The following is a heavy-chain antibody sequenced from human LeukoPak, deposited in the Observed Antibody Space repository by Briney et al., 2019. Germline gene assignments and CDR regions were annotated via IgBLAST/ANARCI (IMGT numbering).Heavy chain of an antibody. CDR2: INHSGST. J-gene: IGHJ4*02. Sequence: SETLSLTCAVYGGSFSGYYWSWIRQPPGKGLEWIGEINHSGSTNYNPSLKSRVTISVDTSKNQFSLKLSSVTAADTAVYYCARVRGPYYYGSGVFSPYYFDYWGQGTLVTVSS. CDR3: ARVRGPYYYGSGVFSPYYFDY. D-gene: IGHD3-10*01. CDR1: GGSFSGYY. V-gene: IGHV4-34*01.